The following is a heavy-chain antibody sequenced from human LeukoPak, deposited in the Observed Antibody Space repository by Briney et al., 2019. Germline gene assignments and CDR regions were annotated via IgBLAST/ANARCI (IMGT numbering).Heavy chain of an antibody. J-gene: IGHJ4*02. Sequence: TGGSLRLSCAASGFTFGDYSMNWVRQAPGKGLEWVSSISSSNSYIFYADSVKGRFTISRDNARNSLFLQMNSLRAEDTAVYYCARGGRSTYFDWSPDYWGQGTLVTVSS. CDR3: ARGGRSTYFDWSPDY. V-gene: IGHV3-21*01. D-gene: IGHD3-9*01. CDR1: GFTFGDYS. CDR2: ISSSNSYI.